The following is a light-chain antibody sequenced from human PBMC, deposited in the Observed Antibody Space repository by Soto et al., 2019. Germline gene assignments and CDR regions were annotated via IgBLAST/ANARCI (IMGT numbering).Light chain of an antibody. J-gene: IGKJ4*01. CDR2: GAS. Sequence: EIVLTQSPGTLSLSPGERATLSCRASQSVKSSYLAWYQQKPGQPPRLLIYGASTKATGIPDRFIGSGSATDFTLTITRMEPEDFAVFYFQQYGSSPLTFGGGSKVEIK. CDR3: QQYGSSPLT. V-gene: IGKV3-20*01. CDR1: QSVKSSY.